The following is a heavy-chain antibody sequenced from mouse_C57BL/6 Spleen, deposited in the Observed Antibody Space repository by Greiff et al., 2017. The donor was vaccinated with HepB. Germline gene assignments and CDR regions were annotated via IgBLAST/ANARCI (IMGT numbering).Heavy chain of an antibody. V-gene: IGHV5-9*01. CDR3: ARHGGSSPLYFDV. CDR1: GFTFSSYT. D-gene: IGHD1-1*01. CDR2: ISGGGGNT. J-gene: IGHJ1*03. Sequence: DVKLVESGGGLVKPGGSLKLSCAASGFTFSSYTMSWVRQTPEKRLEWVATISGGGGNTYYPDSVKGRVTISRDNAKNTLYLQRSSLRSEDTALYYCARHGGSSPLYFDVWGTGTTVTVSS.